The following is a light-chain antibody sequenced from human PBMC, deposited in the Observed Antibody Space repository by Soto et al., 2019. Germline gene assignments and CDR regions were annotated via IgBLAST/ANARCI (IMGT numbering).Light chain of an antibody. CDR2: WAS. Sequence: DIVMTQSPDSLAVSLGERATINCKSSQSVLYSSNNKNYLAWYQQKPGQPPKLPIYWASTGESGVPDRFSGSGSGTDFTLTISSLQAEDVAVYYCQQYYSTLFTFGPGTKVDIK. CDR1: QSVLYSSNNKNY. V-gene: IGKV4-1*01. J-gene: IGKJ3*01. CDR3: QQYYSTLFT.